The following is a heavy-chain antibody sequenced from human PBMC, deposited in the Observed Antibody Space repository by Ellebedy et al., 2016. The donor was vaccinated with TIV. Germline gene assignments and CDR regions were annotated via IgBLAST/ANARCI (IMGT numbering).Heavy chain of an antibody. Sequence: GESLNISCAASGFTFSSYAMSWVRQAPGKGWECVSAISGSGDSPHYADSVKGRFTISRDNSKNTLSLQMNSLRAEDTAVYYCAKETWESSGYYIDYWGQGTLVTVSS. CDR1: GFTFSSYA. D-gene: IGHD3-22*01. V-gene: IGHV3-23*01. CDR3: AKETWESSGYYIDY. CDR2: ISGSGDSP. J-gene: IGHJ4*02.